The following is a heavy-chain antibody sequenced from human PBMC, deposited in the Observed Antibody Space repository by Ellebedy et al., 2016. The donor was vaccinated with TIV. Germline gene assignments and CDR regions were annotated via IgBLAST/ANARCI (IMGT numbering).Heavy chain of an antibody. CDR2: MNPHGNT. Sequence: ASVKVSXKASGDTFTNFDINWVRQAAGQGLEWMGWMNPHGNTGYAQKFLGRVTLSRDTSISTAYMELGRLRSEDTAVYYCARYISGSGFHHWGQGTLVTVSS. V-gene: IGHV1-8*02. D-gene: IGHD5-18*01. CDR1: GDTFTNFD. J-gene: IGHJ4*02. CDR3: ARYISGSGFHH.